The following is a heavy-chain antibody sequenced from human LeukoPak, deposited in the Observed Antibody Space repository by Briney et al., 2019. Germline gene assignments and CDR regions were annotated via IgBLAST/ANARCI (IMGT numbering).Heavy chain of an antibody. J-gene: IGHJ4*02. D-gene: IGHD3-22*01. V-gene: IGHV3-9*01. Sequence: GRSLRLSCAASGFTFDDYAMHWVRQAPGKGLEWVSGISWNSGSVGYADSVKGRFTISRDNAKNSLYLQMNSLRPDDTAIYFCARQESRNYYYEGLDYWGQGNLVTVSS. CDR2: ISWNSGSV. CDR1: GFTFDDYA. CDR3: ARQESRNYYYEGLDY.